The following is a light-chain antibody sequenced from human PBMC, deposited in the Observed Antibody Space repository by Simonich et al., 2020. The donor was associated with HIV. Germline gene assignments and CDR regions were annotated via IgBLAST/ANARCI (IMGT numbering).Light chain of an antibody. CDR2: AAS. Sequence: DIQMTQSPSSLSASVGDRDSINCRASQSISSYLNWYQQKPGKAPKLLIYAASSLQSGVPSRFSGSGSGTDFTLTINSLQPEDFATYYCQQSYSTLYTFGQGTKLEIK. J-gene: IGKJ2*01. V-gene: IGKV1-39*01. CDR1: QSISSY. CDR3: QQSYSTLYT.